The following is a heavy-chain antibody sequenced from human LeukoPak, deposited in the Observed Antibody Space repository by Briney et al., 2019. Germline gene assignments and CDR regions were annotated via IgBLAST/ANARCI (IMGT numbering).Heavy chain of an antibody. CDR3: ARESGYDSAQYYYYYYMDV. V-gene: IGHV1-8*01. Sequence: GASVKVSCKASGYTFTSYDINWVRQATGQGLEWMGWMNPNSGNTGYAQKFQGRVTMTRNTSISTAYMELSSLRSEDTAVYYCARESGYDSAQYYYYYYMDVWGKGTTVTISS. J-gene: IGHJ6*03. CDR2: MNPNSGNT. CDR1: GYTFTSYD. D-gene: IGHD5-12*01.